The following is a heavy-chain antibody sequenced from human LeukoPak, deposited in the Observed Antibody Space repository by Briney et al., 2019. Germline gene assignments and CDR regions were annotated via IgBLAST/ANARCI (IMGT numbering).Heavy chain of an antibody. V-gene: IGHV3-21*01. CDR3: ARSTVAGPYFDY. Sequence: GGSLRLSCAASGFTFSSYSMNWVRQAPGKGLEWVSSISSSSSYIYYADSVKGRFTISRDNAKNSLYLQMNSLRAEGTAVYYCARSTVAGPYFDYWGQGTLVTVSS. CDR2: ISSSSSYI. D-gene: IGHD6-19*01. J-gene: IGHJ4*02. CDR1: GFTFSSYS.